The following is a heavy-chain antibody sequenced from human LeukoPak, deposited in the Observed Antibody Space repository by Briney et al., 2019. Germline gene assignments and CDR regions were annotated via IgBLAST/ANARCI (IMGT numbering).Heavy chain of an antibody. Sequence: GAVVKVSCKTSGYTFTAYYVHWVRQVPGQGLEWMGWINPNNGGTNYAQKFQGRVTMTSDTSISSAYMELTRLTSDDTAVYYCASLGLTIGFDHWGQGTLITVSS. V-gene: IGHV1-2*02. D-gene: IGHD3-10*01. J-gene: IGHJ4*02. CDR3: ASLGLTIGFDH. CDR2: INPNNGGT. CDR1: GYTFTAYY.